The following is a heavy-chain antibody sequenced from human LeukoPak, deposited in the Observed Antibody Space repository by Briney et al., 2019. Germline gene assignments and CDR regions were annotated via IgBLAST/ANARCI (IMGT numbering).Heavy chain of an antibody. CDR2: IFYSGST. J-gene: IGHJ4*02. Sequence: PSETLSLTCTVSGGSISSSSYYWGWIRQPPGKGLEWIGNIFYSGSTYYNPSLKSRVTISVDTSKNQFSLKLSSVTAAGTAVYYCARLKIGYSYGGGYFDYWGQGTLVTVSS. CDR3: ARLKIGYSYGGGYFDY. V-gene: IGHV4-39*01. D-gene: IGHD5-18*01. CDR1: GGSISSSSYY.